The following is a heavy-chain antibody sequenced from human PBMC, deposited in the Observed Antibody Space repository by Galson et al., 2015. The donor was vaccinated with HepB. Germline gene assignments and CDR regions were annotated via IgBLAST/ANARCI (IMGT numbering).Heavy chain of an antibody. CDR1: GFTFGNYG. CDR2: ISHDESQK. V-gene: IGHV3-30*18. J-gene: IGHJ4*02. D-gene: IGHD6-19*01. CDR3: AKGGGQWLAVEY. Sequence: SLRLSCAGSGFTFGNYGMHWVRQAPGKGLEWLTVISHDESQKYYADSVKGRFTISSDNSKKTVYLQMNSLRPDDTAVYYCAKGGGQWLAVEYCGQGTLITVSS.